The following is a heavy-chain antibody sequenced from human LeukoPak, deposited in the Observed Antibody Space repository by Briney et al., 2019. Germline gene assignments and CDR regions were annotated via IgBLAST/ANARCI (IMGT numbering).Heavy chain of an antibody. CDR1: GITFGNNW. J-gene: IGHJ5*02. V-gene: IGHV3-74*01. CDR3: ARDVPHNWFDT. Sequence: GGSLRLSCAASGITFGNNWRHWVRQGPGKGRGGISRINSDGGGAIYADSVKGRFTVSRDNAKNTLYLQVNSLRAEDTAVYYCARDVPHNWFDTWGQGTLVTVSS. CDR2: INSDGGGA.